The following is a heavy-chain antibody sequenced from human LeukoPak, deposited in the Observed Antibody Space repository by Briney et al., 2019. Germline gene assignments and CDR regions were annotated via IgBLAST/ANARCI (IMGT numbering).Heavy chain of an antibody. V-gene: IGHV3-30*03. Sequence: GGSLRLSCADSGFTFSSYGMHWVRQAPGKGLEWVAVISYEGSNKYYADSVKGRFTISRDNSKNTLYLQMNSLGAEDTAVYYCARDLTPLIQLWPRSVDYNYGMDVWGQGTTVTVSS. CDR3: ARDLTPLIQLWPRSVDYNYGMDV. CDR2: ISYEGSNK. CDR1: GFTFSSYG. J-gene: IGHJ6*02. D-gene: IGHD5-24*01.